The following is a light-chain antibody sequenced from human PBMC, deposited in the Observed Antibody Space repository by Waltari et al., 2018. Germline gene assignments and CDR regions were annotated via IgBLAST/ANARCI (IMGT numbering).Light chain of an antibody. J-gene: IGKJ2*01. CDR1: QSVSSSY. CDR3: QQYGGSPYT. CDR2: GAS. V-gene: IGKV3-20*01. Sequence: EIVLTQSPGTLSLSPGERAILSCRASQSVSSSYLAWYQQKPGQAPRLLIDGASSRATGIPDRFSGSGSGTDFTLTISRLEPEDFAVYYCQQYGGSPYTFGQGTKLEIK.